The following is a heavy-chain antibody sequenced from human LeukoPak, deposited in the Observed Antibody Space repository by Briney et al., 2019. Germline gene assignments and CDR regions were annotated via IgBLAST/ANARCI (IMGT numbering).Heavy chain of an antibody. CDR1: GFTFSSYA. CDR3: AKGAAATVTTNWFDP. CDR2: ISGSGGST. V-gene: IGHV3-23*01. Sequence: GGTLRLSCAASGFTFSSYAMSWVRQAPGKGLEWVSAISGSGGSTYYADSVKGRFTISRDNSKNTLYLQMNSLRAEDTAVYYCAKGAAATVTTNWFDPWGQGTLVTVSS. J-gene: IGHJ5*02. D-gene: IGHD4-17*01.